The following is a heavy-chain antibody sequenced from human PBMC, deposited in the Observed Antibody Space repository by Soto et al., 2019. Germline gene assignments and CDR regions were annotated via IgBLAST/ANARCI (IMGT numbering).Heavy chain of an antibody. J-gene: IGHJ4*02. CDR3: ARHDYGDYVIDY. Sequence: PSETLSLTCTVSGASISSHYWTWIRQPPGKGLEWIGYVYYNGGTNYTPSLKSRVTISLDTSKNQFSLKLSSVTAADTAVYYCARHDYGDYVIDYWGQGTLVTAPQ. D-gene: IGHD4-17*01. CDR2: VYYNGGT. V-gene: IGHV4-59*08. CDR1: GASISSHY.